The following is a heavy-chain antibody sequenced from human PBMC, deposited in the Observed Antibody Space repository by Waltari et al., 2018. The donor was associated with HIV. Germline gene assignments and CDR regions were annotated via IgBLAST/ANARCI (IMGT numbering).Heavy chain of an antibody. CDR1: GDTFRTYT. CDR3: ARNGDYAPAY. Sequence: QVQLVQSGAEVKKPGSSVKVSCRASGDTFRTYTISWVRQAPGQGLEWMGGITPIFKTTKYAQKVQGRVTLTADESTRTTYMELTSLRSDDTAMYYCARNGDYAPAYWGQGTLVTVSS. J-gene: IGHJ4*02. D-gene: IGHD4-17*01. V-gene: IGHV1-69*01. CDR2: ITPIFKTT.